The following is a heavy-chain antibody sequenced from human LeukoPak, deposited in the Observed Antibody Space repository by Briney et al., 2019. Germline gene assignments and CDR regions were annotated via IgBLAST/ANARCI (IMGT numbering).Heavy chain of an antibody. CDR2: ISYDGKNE. V-gene: IGHV3-30*18. Sequence: GGSLRLSCAASGFTFSNFGMHWVRKAPGKGVEWVAVISYDGKNEYYTDSVKGRFTISRDNAKNTLYLQMNSLRAEDTAVYYCAKDVVGVSLKGDYYYMDVWGKGTTVTVSS. CDR1: GFTFSNFG. J-gene: IGHJ6*03. D-gene: IGHD1-26*01. CDR3: AKDVVGVSLKGDYYYMDV.